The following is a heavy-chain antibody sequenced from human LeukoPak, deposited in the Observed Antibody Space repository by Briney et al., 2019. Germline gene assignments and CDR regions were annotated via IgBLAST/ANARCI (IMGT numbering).Heavy chain of an antibody. CDR2: ISFSGSDI. Sequence: GGSLRLSCAASGFTFSDYYMTWIRQAPGKGLEWVSYISFSGSDIYYADSVKGRFTISRDNSKNTLYLQMNSLRAEDTAVYYCAKDQRWIAAASLVDYWGQGTLVTVSS. D-gene: IGHD6-13*01. V-gene: IGHV3-11*04. CDR3: AKDQRWIAAASLVDY. J-gene: IGHJ4*02. CDR1: GFTFSDYY.